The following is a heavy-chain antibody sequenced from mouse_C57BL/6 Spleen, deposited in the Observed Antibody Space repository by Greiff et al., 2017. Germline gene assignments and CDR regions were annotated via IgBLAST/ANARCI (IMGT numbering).Heavy chain of an antibody. V-gene: IGHV5-16*01. CDR1: GFTFSDYY. CDR2: INYDGSST. J-gene: IGHJ1*03. D-gene: IGHD1-1*01. Sequence: EVKLMESEGGLVQPGSSMKLSCTASGFTFSDYYMAWVRQVPEKGLEWVANINYDGSSTYYLDSLKSRFIISRDNAKNILYLQMSMLKSEDTATYYCARDRYYYGSSYWYFDVWGTGTTVTVSS. CDR3: ARDRYYYGSSYWYFDV.